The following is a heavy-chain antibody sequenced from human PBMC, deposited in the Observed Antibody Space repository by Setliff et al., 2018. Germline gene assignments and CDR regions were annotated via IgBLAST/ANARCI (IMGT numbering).Heavy chain of an antibody. V-gene: IGHV1-2*04. J-gene: IGHJ3*01. D-gene: IGHD3-16*01. CDR2: INPKTGGT. Sequence: ASVKVSCKTSGYAFTDNYMHWVRQAPGQGLEWMGWINPKTGGTNLAQKFQGWVSMTRDTSITTAYMELSRLTSDDMAVYFCARSDHLVVDGFDVWGQGTMVTVS. CDR3: ARSDHLVVDGFDV. CDR1: GYAFTDNY.